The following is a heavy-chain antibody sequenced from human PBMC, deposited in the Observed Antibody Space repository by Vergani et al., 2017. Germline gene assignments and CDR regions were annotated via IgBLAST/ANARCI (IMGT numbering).Heavy chain of an antibody. CDR2: ISAYNGNT. Sequence: VQLLESGGGLVQPGGSLRLSCAASGFTFTSYGISWVRQAPGQGLEWMGWISAYNGNTNYAQKLQGRVTMTTDTSTSTAYMELRSLRSDVTAVYYCASTLYCSSTSCYNYYGMDVWGQGTTVTVSS. V-gene: IGHV1-18*01. J-gene: IGHJ6*02. CDR1: GFTFTSYG. D-gene: IGHD2-2*02. CDR3: ASTLYCSSTSCYNYYGMDV.